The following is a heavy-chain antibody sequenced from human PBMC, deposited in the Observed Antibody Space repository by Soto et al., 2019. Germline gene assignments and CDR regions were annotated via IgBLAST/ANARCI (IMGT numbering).Heavy chain of an antibody. CDR2: IYNSGST. J-gene: IGHJ5*02. CDR3: ASSTFGAHNWFDP. CDR1: GGSISSYY. V-gene: IGHV4-59*08. Sequence: SETLSLTCTVSGGSISSYYWSWIRQPPGKGLEWIGYIYNSGSTNYNPSLKSRVTISVDTSKNQFSLKLSSVTAADTAVYYCASSTFGAHNWFDPWGQGTLVTVSS. D-gene: IGHD3-16*01.